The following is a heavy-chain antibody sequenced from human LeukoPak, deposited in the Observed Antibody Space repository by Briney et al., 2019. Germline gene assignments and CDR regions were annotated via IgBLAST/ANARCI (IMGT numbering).Heavy chain of an antibody. V-gene: IGHV3-7*03. CDR1: GFTFSGFW. CDR3: ARSSYSGSSSV. Sequence: GGSLRLSCAVSGFTFSGFWMSWSRQAPGKGLEWVASINSDGSEGYYADVVKGRFTISRDNAKNSLYLQINSLRAEDTAVYYCARSSYSGSSSVWGQGTMVTVSS. CDR2: INSDGSEG. J-gene: IGHJ3*01. D-gene: IGHD6-6*01.